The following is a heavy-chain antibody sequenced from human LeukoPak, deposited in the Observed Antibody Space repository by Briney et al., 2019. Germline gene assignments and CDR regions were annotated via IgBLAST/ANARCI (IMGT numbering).Heavy chain of an antibody. CDR2: IYPGDSDT. Sequence: GASLKISCEGAGYIFTSYWIGGVRQMPGKGLEGMGIIYPGDSDTRDSPSFQGQVTISADKSISTAYLQWSSLKASDTAMYYCARIVRGVIDYWGQGTLVTVSS. V-gene: IGHV5-51*01. J-gene: IGHJ4*02. D-gene: IGHD3-10*01. CDR3: ARIVRGVIDY. CDR1: GYIFTSYW.